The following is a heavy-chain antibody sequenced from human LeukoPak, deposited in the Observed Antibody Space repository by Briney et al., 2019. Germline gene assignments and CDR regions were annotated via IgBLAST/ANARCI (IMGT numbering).Heavy chain of an antibody. D-gene: IGHD6-19*01. J-gene: IGHJ6*02. CDR1: GGSISSNY. CDR3: AREVPSVAGYHYGVDV. V-gene: IGHV4-59*01. Sequence: PSETLSLTCTVSGGSISSNYWSWIRQPPGKGLEWTGYIYYSGSTNYNPSLKSRVTISVDTSKNQFSLKLSSVTAADTAVYYCAREVPSVAGYHYGVDVWGQGTTVTVSS. CDR2: IYYSGST.